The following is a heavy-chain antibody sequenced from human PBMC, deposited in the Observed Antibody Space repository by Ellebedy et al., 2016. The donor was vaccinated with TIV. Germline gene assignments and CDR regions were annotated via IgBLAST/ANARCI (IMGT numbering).Heavy chain of an antibody. Sequence: SLKISCAASGFTFDEYAMHWVRQAPGKGLEWVSGISWNSGSIGYADSVKGRFTISRDNAKNSLYLQMNSLRAEDTALYYCAKDISSGWYYFDYWGQGTLVTVSS. D-gene: IGHD6-19*01. CDR1: GFTFDEYA. V-gene: IGHV3-9*01. J-gene: IGHJ4*02. CDR2: ISWNSGSI. CDR3: AKDISSGWYYFDY.